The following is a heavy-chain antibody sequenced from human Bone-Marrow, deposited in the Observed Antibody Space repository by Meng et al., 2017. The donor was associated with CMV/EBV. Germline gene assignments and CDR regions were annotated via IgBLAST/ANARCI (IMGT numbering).Heavy chain of an antibody. J-gene: IGHJ6*02. D-gene: IGHD3-16*01. Sequence: ASVKVSCKASGYTFTSYDINWVRQATGQGLEWMGRMNPDSGNTDYAQKFQGRVAITRNTTVSTAYMELSSLRSEDTAVYYCARFRGGYYYYGMDVWGQGNTVTVSS. V-gene: IGHV1-8*03. CDR3: ARFRGGYYYYGMDV. CDR2: MNPDSGNT. CDR1: GYTFTSYD.